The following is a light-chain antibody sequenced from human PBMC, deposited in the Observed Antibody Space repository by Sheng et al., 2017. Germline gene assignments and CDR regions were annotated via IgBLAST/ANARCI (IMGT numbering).Light chain of an antibody. Sequence: DIQLTQSPSTLSASVGDRVTITCRASQRISSWLAWYQQKPGKAPNLLIYKASTLESGVPSRFSGRGSETEFTLTISGLQPDDFATYYCQHYNSYPWTFGQGTKLEIK. CDR3: QHYNSYPWT. CDR2: KAS. V-gene: IGKV1-5*03. J-gene: IGKJ2*01. CDR1: QRISSW.